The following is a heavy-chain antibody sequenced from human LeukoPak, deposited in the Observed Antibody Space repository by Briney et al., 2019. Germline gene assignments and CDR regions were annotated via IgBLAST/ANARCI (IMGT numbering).Heavy chain of an antibody. CDR3: ARDFRSGYYRAPFDY. D-gene: IGHD3-3*01. J-gene: IGHJ4*02. Sequence: GASVKVSCKASGYTFTSYGISWVRQAPGQGLEWMGWISAYNGNINYAQKLQGRVTMTTDTSTSTAYMELRSLRSDDTAVYYCARDFRSGYYRAPFDYWGQGTLVTVSS. V-gene: IGHV1-18*01. CDR1: GYTFTSYG. CDR2: ISAYNGNI.